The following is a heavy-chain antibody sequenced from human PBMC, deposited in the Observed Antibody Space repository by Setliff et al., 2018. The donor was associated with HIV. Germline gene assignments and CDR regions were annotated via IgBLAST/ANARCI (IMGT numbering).Heavy chain of an antibody. CDR2: MNPDGSNT. V-gene: IGHV5-51*01. Sequence: GESLKLSCKGSGYSFITYWIGWVRQRPGKGLEWMGIMNPDGSNTRYSPSFQGQVTISVDESISTAYLQWSSLKASDTAFYYCARFYVSYDMGGFDIWGQGTKVTVS. CDR1: GYSFITYW. J-gene: IGHJ3*02. CDR3: ARFYVSYDMGGFDI. D-gene: IGHD3-16*01.